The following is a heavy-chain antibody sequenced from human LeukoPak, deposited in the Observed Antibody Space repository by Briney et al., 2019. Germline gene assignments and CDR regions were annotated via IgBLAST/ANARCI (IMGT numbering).Heavy chain of an antibody. CDR2: INPNSGGT. CDR3: AREGARGYFWSDY. Sequence: ASVKVSCKASGYTFTGYYMHWVRQAPGQGLEWMGWINPNSGGTNYVQKFQGRVTMTRDTSISTAYMELSRLRSDDTAVYYCAREGARGYFWSDYWGQGTLVTVSS. J-gene: IGHJ4*02. CDR1: GYTFTGYY. V-gene: IGHV1-2*02. D-gene: IGHD3-3*01.